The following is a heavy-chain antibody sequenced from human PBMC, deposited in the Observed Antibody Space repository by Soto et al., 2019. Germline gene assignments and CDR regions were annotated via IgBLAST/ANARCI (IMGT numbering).Heavy chain of an antibody. V-gene: IGHV4-59*01. J-gene: IGHJ3*02. CDR3: ARWSGYYTDHDAFDI. CDR2: IYYSGST. D-gene: IGHD3-3*01. Sequence: SETLSLTCTVSGGSISSYYWSWIRQPPGKGLEWIGYIYYSGSTNYNPSLKSRVTLSVDTSKNQFSLKLSSVTAADTAVYYCARWSGYYTDHDAFDIWGQGTMVTVSS. CDR1: GGSISSYY.